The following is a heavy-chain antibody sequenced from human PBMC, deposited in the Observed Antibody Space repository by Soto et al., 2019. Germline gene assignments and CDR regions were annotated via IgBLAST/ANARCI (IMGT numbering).Heavy chain of an antibody. J-gene: IGHJ6*02. Sequence: GASVKVSCKASGGTFSSYAISWVRQAPGQGLEWMGGIIPIFGTANYAQKFQGRVTITADESTSTACMELSSLRSEDTAVYYCASPASDFWSGYPYGMDVWGQGTTVTVSS. CDR1: GGTFSSYA. CDR2: IIPIFGTA. D-gene: IGHD3-3*01. V-gene: IGHV1-69*13. CDR3: ASPASDFWSGYPYGMDV.